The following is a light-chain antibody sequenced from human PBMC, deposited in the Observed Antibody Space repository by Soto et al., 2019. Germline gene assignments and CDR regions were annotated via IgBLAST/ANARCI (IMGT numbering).Light chain of an antibody. CDR2: AAS. CDR1: QTISKS. V-gene: IGKV1-39*01. J-gene: IGKJ3*01. Sequence: DIQMTQSPSSLSASVGDRVSITCRASQTISKSLNWYQQRPGQAPKVLIFAASNLQSGVPARFSGSCSGTDFTLTISSLQPEDVATYYCQQTYSVSRITFGPGTKVDLK. CDR3: QQTYSVSRIT.